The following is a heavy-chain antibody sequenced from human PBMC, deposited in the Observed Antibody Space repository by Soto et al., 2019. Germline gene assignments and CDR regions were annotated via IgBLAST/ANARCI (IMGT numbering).Heavy chain of an antibody. V-gene: IGHV1-3*01. CDR1: GYTFTSYA. CDR3: ARDWAGTSYFDY. CDR2: INAGNGNT. Sequence: ASVKVSCKASGYTFTSYAMHWVRQAPGQRLEWMGWINAGNGNTKYSQKLQGRVTIARDTSASTAYMELSSLRSEDTAVYYCARDWAGTSYFDYWAQRTLVTVSS. J-gene: IGHJ4*02. D-gene: IGHD1-7*01.